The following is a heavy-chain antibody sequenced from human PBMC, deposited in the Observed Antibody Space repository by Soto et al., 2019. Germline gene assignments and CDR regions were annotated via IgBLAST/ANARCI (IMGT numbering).Heavy chain of an antibody. D-gene: IGHD5-12*01. CDR2: ISGSGGST. CDR1: GFTFSSYA. V-gene: IGHV3-23*01. CDR3: AKDSNSGYDESDVYYYYGMDV. Sequence: GGSLRLSCAASGFTFSSYAMSWVRQAPGKGLEWVSAISGSGGSTYYADSVKGRFTISRDNSKNTLYLQMNSLRAEDTAVYYCAKDSNSGYDESDVYYYYGMDVWGQGTTVTVSS. J-gene: IGHJ6*02.